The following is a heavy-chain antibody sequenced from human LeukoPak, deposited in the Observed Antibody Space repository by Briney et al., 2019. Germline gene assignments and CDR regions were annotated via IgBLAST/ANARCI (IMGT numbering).Heavy chain of an antibody. Sequence: SETLSLTCTVSGDSISNSSSCWGWIRQPPGKGLEWIGNIYHAGNTYYNPSLRSRVTISVDTSKNQFSLKLSSVTAADTAVYYCAKRIRSDWYFDFWGQGTLVTVSS. CDR2: IYHAGNT. CDR3: AKRIRSDWYFDF. J-gene: IGHJ4*02. D-gene: IGHD6-19*01. V-gene: IGHV4-39*01. CDR1: GDSISNSSSC.